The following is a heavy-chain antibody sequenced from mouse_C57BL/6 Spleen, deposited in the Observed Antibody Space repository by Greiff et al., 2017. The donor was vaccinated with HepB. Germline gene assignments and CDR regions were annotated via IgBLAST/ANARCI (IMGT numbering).Heavy chain of an antibody. V-gene: IGHV1-52*01. D-gene: IGHD2-4*01. CDR2: IDPSDSET. Sequence: QVQLQQPGAELVRPGSSVKLSCKASGYTFTSYWMHWVKQRPIQGLEWIGNIDPSDSETHYNQKFKDKATLTVDKSSSTAYMQLSSLTSEDSAVYYCARSIYYDYGDWYFDVWGTGTTVTVSS. CDR3: ARSIYYDYGDWYFDV. J-gene: IGHJ1*03. CDR1: GYTFTSYW.